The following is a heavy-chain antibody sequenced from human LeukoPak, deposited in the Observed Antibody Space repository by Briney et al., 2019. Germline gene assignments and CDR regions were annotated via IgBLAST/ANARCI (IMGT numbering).Heavy chain of an antibody. V-gene: IGHV3-7*01. Sequence: PGGSLRLSCAASGFTFSSYWMSWVRQAPGKGLEWVANIKQDGSEKYYVDSVKGRFTISRDNAKNSLYLQMNSLRAEDTAVYYCARDTAYSSSWTWFDYWGQGTLVTVSS. CDR3: ARDTAYSSSWTWFDY. CDR1: GFTFSSYW. CDR2: IKQDGSEK. D-gene: IGHD6-13*01. J-gene: IGHJ4*02.